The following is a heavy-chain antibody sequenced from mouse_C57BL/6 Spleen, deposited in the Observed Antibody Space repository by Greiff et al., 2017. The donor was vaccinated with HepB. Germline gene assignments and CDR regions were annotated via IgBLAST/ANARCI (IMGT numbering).Heavy chain of an antibody. Sequence: QVQLPQSGPELVKPGASVKISCKASGYAFSSSWMNWVKQRPGKGLEWIGRIYPGDGDTNYNGKFKGKATLTADKSSSTASMQLSSLTSGDSAVYVCARSGYGNSGFAYWGQGTLVTVSA. CDR1: GYAFSSSW. D-gene: IGHD2-10*02. J-gene: IGHJ3*01. CDR2: IYPGDGDT. V-gene: IGHV1-82*01. CDR3: ARSGYGNSGFAY.